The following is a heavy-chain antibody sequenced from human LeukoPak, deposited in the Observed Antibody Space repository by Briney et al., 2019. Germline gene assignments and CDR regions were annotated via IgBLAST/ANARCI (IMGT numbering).Heavy chain of an antibody. J-gene: IGHJ3*02. CDR3: ARGGYDSDAFDI. CDR1: GFTFSSYS. D-gene: IGHD3-22*01. CDR2: ISSSSSYI. V-gene: IGHV3-21*01. Sequence: GGSLRLSCAASGFTFSSYSMNWVRQAPGKGLEWVSSISSSSSYIYYADSVKGRFTISRDNAKNSLYLQMNSLRAEDTAVYYCARGGYDSDAFDIWGQGTMVTVSS.